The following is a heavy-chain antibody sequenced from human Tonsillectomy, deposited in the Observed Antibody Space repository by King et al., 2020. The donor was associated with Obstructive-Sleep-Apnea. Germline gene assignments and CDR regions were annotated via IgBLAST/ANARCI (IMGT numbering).Heavy chain of an antibody. CDR3: AKTDVRSVVY. V-gene: IGHV3-30*18. CDR2: ISYDGSNK. CDR1: GFTFSSYG. D-gene: IGHD2-15*01. J-gene: IGHJ4*02. Sequence: VQLVESGGGVVQPGRSLRLSFAASGFTFSSYGMHLVRQAPGKGLEWVAVISYDGSNKYYSDSVKGRFTISRDNSKNTLYLQMNSLRVEDTAVYYGAKTDVRSVVYWGQGTLVTVSS.